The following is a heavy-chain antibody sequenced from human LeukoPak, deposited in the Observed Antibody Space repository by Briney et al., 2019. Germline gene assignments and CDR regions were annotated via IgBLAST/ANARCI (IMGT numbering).Heavy chain of an antibody. CDR1: GYTFSSYD. Sequence: GASVKVSCKASGYTFSSYDINWVRQATGQGLEWMGWMNPNSGNTGYAQKLQGRVTMTRNTSISTAYMELSSLRSEDTAVYYCVRIQYYYGSGYYYGMDVWGQGTTVTVSS. CDR2: MNPNSGNT. V-gene: IGHV1-8*01. D-gene: IGHD3-10*01. CDR3: VRIQYYYGSGYYYGMDV. J-gene: IGHJ6*02.